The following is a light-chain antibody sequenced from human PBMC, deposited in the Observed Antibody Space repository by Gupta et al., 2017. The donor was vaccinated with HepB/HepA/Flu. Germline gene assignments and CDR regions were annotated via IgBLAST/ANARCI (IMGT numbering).Light chain of an antibody. CDR3: QQYYSNPIT. V-gene: IGKV4-1*01. Sequence: DIVMTQSPDSLAVSLCERATINCKSSQSVLYSSNNKNYLAWYQQKPGQPPKLLIYWASTRESGVPDRFSGSGSGTDVTLTISSLQAEDVAVYYCQQYYSNPITFGQGTRLEMK. CDR2: WAS. J-gene: IGKJ5*01. CDR1: QSVLYSSNNKNY.